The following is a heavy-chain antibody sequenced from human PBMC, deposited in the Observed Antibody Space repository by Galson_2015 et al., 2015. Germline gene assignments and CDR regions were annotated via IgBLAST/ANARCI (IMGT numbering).Heavy chain of an antibody. V-gene: IGHV3-48*03. Sequence: SLRLSCAASGFTFSTYEMNWVRQAPGKGLEWVSYINTASVTCYADSAKGRFTISRDNAKNSLYLQMNSLRAEDTAIYYCARELQAVGGDASDMWGQGTMVTVSS. J-gene: IGHJ3*02. CDR2: INTASVT. D-gene: IGHD3-16*01. CDR1: GFTFSTYE. CDR3: ARELQAVGGDASDM.